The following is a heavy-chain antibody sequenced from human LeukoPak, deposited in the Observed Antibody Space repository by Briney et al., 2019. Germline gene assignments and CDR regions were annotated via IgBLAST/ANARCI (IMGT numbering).Heavy chain of an antibody. J-gene: IGHJ5*02. CDR3: AKDFLSGTFDP. D-gene: IGHD6-13*01. CDR2: ISGSGGST. CDR1: GFTFSSYA. Sequence: GGSLRLSCAASGFTFSSYAMSWVRQAPGKGLEWFSAISGSGGSTYYADSVKGRFTTSRDNSKNTLYLQMNSLRAEDTAVYFCAKDFLSGTFDPRGQGTLVTVSS. V-gene: IGHV3-23*01.